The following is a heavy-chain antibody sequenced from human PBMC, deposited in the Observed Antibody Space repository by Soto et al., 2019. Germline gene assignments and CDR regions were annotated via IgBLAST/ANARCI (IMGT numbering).Heavy chain of an antibody. CDR1: GFTFSSHS. Sequence: PGGSLRLSCAASGFTFSSHSINWVRQAPGKGLEWASYISGSGATKYYADSVKGRFTTSRDNARNSLYLQMSSLSDEDTAVYYCARAIRGFSYVVDYWGQGTLVTVSS. J-gene: IGHJ4*02. V-gene: IGHV3-48*02. CDR2: ISGSGATK. D-gene: IGHD5-18*01. CDR3: ARAIRGFSYVVDY.